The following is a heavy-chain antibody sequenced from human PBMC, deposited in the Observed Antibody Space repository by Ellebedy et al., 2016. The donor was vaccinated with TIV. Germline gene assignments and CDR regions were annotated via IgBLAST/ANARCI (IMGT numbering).Heavy chain of an antibody. CDR2: ISTYNGDT. CDR3: ARDRLRFDP. D-gene: IGHD2-21*02. V-gene: IGHV1-18*01. CDR1: GYTFTNYG. Sequence: ASVKVSXKASGYTFTNYGVNWVRQAPGQGLEWMGWISTYNGDTNYTQKFQGRVTMTTDTSTATAYMELRSLRSDDTAVYYCARDRLRFDPWGQGTLVIVSS. J-gene: IGHJ5*02.